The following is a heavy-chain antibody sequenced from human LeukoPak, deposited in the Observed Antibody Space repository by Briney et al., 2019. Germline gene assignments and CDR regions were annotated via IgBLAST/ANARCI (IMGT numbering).Heavy chain of an antibody. D-gene: IGHD4-23*01. Sequence: ASVKVSCKASRYTFTSYYMHWVRQAPGQGLEWMGIINPSDGVARYAQKFQGRVTMTRDTSTSTVDMELSSLRSEDTAVYYCATINSGFDYWGQGTLVTVSS. J-gene: IGHJ4*02. CDR2: INPSDGVA. CDR1: RYTFTSYY. CDR3: ATINSGFDY. V-gene: IGHV1-46*01.